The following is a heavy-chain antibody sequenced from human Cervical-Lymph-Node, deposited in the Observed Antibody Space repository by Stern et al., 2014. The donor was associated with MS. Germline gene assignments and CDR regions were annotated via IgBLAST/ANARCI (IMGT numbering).Heavy chain of an antibody. CDR1: GGSLSTYT. D-gene: IGHD2-2*01. J-gene: IGHJ4*02. Sequence: VQLVESGAELKKPGSSVKVSCKASGGSLSTYTITWVRQAPGQGLEWMGRIIPALNVANYAQKFQGRLTITADKSTSTAYMEMSSLRSDDTAVYYCAGPAPLEWGQGTLVTVSS. V-gene: IGHV1-69*09. CDR2: IIPALNVA. CDR3: AGPAPLE.